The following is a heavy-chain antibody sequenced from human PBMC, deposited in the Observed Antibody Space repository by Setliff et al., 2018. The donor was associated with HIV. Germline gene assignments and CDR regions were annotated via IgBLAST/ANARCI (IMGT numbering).Heavy chain of an antibody. Sequence: GGSLRLSCAVSGFTFSTYGMHWVRQAPGKGLEWVTFIEHDGSKKFYADSVKGRFTISRDNSKNTLYLQMSSLKSEDTAVYYCTKSIEMATIGPGNWGQGTLVTVSS. CDR2: IEHDGSKK. D-gene: IGHD5-12*01. CDR1: GFTFSTYG. J-gene: IGHJ4*02. V-gene: IGHV3-30*02. CDR3: TKSIEMATIGPGN.